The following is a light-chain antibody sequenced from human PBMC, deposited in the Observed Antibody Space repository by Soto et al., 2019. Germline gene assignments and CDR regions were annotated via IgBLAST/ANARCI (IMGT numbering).Light chain of an antibody. CDR3: QQSYSMSYT. CDR2: AAS. J-gene: IGKJ2*01. CDR1: QSISSY. V-gene: IGKV1-39*01. Sequence: DIQMTQSPSSLSASVGDRVTITCRASQSISSYLNWYQQKPGKAPNLLIYAASSLQSGAPSRFSGSESGTDFTLTISSLQPEDFATYYCQQSYSMSYTFGQGTKLEIK.